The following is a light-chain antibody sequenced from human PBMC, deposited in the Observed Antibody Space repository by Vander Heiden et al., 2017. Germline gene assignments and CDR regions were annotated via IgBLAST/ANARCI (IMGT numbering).Light chain of an antibody. J-gene: IGLJ3*02. V-gene: IGLV3-25*03. CDR2: KDS. CDR3: QSADSSGTWV. Sequence: SYALTQPPSVSVYPGQTARITCSGDALPKQYAYWYQQKPGQAPVLVIYKDSERPSGIPERFSGSSSETTVTLTISGVQAEDEADYYCQSADSSGTWVFGGGTKLTVL. CDR1: ALPKQY.